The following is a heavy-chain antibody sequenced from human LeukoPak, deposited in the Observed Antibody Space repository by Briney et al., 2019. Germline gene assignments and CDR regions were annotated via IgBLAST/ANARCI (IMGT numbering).Heavy chain of an antibody. V-gene: IGHV3-30-3*01. CDR3: ARDGGGLLGIAAARGYFDY. CDR2: ISYDGSNK. CDR1: GFTFSSYA. Sequence: PGGSLRLSCAASGFTFSSYAMHWVRQAPGKGLEWVAVISYDGSNKYYADSVKGRFTISRDNSKNTLYLQMNSLRAEDTAVYYCARDGGGLLGIAAARGYFDYWGQGTLVTVSS. J-gene: IGHJ4*02. D-gene: IGHD6-13*01.